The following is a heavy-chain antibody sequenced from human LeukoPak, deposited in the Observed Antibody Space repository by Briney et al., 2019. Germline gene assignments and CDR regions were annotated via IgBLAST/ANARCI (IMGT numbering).Heavy chain of an antibody. D-gene: IGHD4-23*01. CDR1: GFTFSSYG. CDR2: ISSSSSYI. V-gene: IGHV3-21*01. CDR3: AKDWYSFTVVTPFSH. J-gene: IGHJ4*02. Sequence: GGSLRLSCAASGFTFSSYGMHWVRQAPGKGLEWVSSISSSSSYIYYADSVKGRFTISRDNAKNSLYLQMNSLRAEDTAVYYCAKDWYSFTVVTPFSHWGQGTLVTVSS.